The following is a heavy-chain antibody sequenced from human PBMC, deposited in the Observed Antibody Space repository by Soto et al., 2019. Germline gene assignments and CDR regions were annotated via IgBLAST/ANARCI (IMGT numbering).Heavy chain of an antibody. D-gene: IGHD2-15*01. Sequence: PSETTSLTCTVSGGSVYSGSYYWSWIRQPPGKGLEWIGYIYYSGSTNYNPSLKSRVTISVDTSKNQFSLKLSSVTAADTAVYYCATNRLNCSGGSCYPWGQGTLVTVSS. J-gene: IGHJ5*02. CDR3: ATNRLNCSGGSCYP. CDR2: IYYSGST. V-gene: IGHV4-61*01. CDR1: GGSVYSGSYY.